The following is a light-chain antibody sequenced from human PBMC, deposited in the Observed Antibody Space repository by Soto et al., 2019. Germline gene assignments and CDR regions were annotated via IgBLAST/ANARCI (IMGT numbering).Light chain of an antibody. J-gene: IGKJ1*01. CDR1: QSVSSN. Sequence: EIVMTQSPATLSVSPGERATLSCRASQSVSSNLAWYQQKPGQAPRLLIYGASTRATGIPARLSGSGSGTEFTLTISSLQSEDSAVYYCQQYNNWLTFGQGTKV. V-gene: IGKV3-15*01. CDR3: QQYNNWLT. CDR2: GAS.